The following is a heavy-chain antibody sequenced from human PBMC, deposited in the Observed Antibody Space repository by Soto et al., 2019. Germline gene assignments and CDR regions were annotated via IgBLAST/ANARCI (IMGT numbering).Heavy chain of an antibody. CDR1: GFNFSSYA. CDR3: AKDYSTVTTDPLSVVLFDY. J-gene: IGHJ4*02. D-gene: IGHD4-17*01. Sequence: GALRLFLSASGFNFSSYAMSWVRQGPGEGLEWVSIITSDGRTYYADSVKGRFTISRDNSKNTVYLQMNSLRAEDTAVYYCAKDYSTVTTDPLSVVLFDYWGQGALVTVSS. CDR2: ITSDGRT. V-gene: IGHV3-23*01.